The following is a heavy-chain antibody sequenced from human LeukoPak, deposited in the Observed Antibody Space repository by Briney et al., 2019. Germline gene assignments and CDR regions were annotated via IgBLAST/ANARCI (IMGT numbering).Heavy chain of an antibody. V-gene: IGHV4-38-2*02. CDR1: GYSIDSGYY. CDR3: GYYDSSGRLSS. Sequence: SETLSLTCTVSGYSIDSGYYWGWIRQSPGKGQEWVGSIYHTGSTYYNPSLESRLTISLDTSKNHFSLRLNSVTAADTAVYFCGYYDSSGRLSSWGQGTLVAVSS. D-gene: IGHD3-22*01. CDR2: IYHTGST. J-gene: IGHJ5*02.